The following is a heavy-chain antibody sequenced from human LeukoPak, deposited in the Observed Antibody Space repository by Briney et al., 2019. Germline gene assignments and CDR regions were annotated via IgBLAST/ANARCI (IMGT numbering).Heavy chain of an antibody. V-gene: IGHV3-23*01. CDR3: AKDSEQWLAGIDY. Sequence: HPGGCLRLSCAASGCTFSSYAMSWVRQAPGKGLEWVSAISGSGGSTYYADSVKGRFTISRDNSKNTLYLQMNSLRAEDTAVYYCAKDSEQWLAGIDYWGQGTLVTVSS. D-gene: IGHD6-19*01. CDR2: ISGSGGST. CDR1: GCTFSSYA. J-gene: IGHJ4*02.